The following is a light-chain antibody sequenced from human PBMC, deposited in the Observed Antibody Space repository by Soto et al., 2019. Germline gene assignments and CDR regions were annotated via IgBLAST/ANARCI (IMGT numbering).Light chain of an antibody. CDR2: GAS. CDR1: QSVNSR. CDR3: QHYADSPIT. V-gene: IGKV3-20*01. J-gene: IGKJ5*01. Sequence: EIVLTQSAGTLSLSPGERATLSCRASQSVNSRLAWYQHKPGQAPRLLISGASSRATGIPDRFSGSGSATDFTLTIRRLEPEDFAVYYCQHYADSPITFGQGTRLEIK.